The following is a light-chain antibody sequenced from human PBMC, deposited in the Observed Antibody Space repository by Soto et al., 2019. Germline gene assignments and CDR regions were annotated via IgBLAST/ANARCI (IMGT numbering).Light chain of an antibody. V-gene: IGLV1-40*01. CDR3: QSYDSSLSGYVV. Sequence: QSVLTQPPSVSGAPGQRVTISCTGSSSNIGAGYDAHWYQQLPGTAPKLLIYGNSNRPSGVPDRFSGSKSGTSASLAITGLQAEDEADYYGQSYDSSLSGYVVFGGGTTLTVL. CDR1: SSNIGAGYD. J-gene: IGLJ2*01. CDR2: GNS.